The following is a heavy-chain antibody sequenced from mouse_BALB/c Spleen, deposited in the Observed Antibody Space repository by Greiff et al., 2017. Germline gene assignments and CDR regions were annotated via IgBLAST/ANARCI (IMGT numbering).Heavy chain of an antibody. CDR2: ISSGGSYT. J-gene: IGHJ3*01. D-gene: IGHD2-4*01. Sequence: EVQGVESGGGLVKPGGSLKLSCAASGFTFSSYAMSWVRQSPEKRLEWVAEISSGGSYTYYPDTVTGRFTISRDNAKNTLYLEMSSLRSEDTAMYYCARAYDYDEDWFAYWGQGTLVTVSA. CDR3: ARAYDYDEDWFAY. V-gene: IGHV5-9-4*01. CDR1: GFTFSSYA.